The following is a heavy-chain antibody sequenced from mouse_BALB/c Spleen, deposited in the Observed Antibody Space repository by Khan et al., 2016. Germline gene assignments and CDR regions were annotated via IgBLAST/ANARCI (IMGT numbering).Heavy chain of an antibody. D-gene: IGHD3-1*01. CDR2: ISSGGNYT. CDR3: TSDSSGGFAY. CDR1: GFTFSSYT. Sequence: VQLKESGGGLVKPGGSLKLSCAASGFTFSSYTMSWVRQPPEKRLEWVATISSGGNYTYYPDTGKGRLTISRDNATNTLNRQMSSLNAEDTAMYVGTSDSSGGFAYWGQVTLVTVSA. V-gene: IGHV5-6-4*01. J-gene: IGHJ3*01.